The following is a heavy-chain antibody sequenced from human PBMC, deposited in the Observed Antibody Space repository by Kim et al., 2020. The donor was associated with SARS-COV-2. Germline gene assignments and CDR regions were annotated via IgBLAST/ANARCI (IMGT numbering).Heavy chain of an antibody. CDR1: GGSISSSSYY. CDR3: ARDLREQWLTPYYYYYG. J-gene: IGHJ6*01. D-gene: IGHD6-19*01. V-gene: IGHV4-39*07. Sequence: SETLSLTCTVSGGSISSSSYYWGWIRQPPGKGLEWIGSIYYSGSTYYNPSLKSRVTISVDTSKNQFSLKLSSVTAADTAVYYCARDLREQWLTPYYYYYG. CDR2: IYYSGST.